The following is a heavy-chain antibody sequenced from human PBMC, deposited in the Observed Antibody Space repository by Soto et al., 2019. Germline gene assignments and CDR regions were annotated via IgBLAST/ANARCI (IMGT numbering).Heavy chain of an antibody. V-gene: IGHV3-66*01. CDR2: IYSGGST. CDR3: ARVHNWNYHYYMDV. D-gene: IGHD1-20*01. J-gene: IGHJ6*03. Sequence: GGSLRLSCAASGFTVSSNYMSWVRQAPGKGLEWVSVIYSGGSTYYADSVKGRFTISRDNSKNTLYLQMNSLRAEDTAVYYCARVHNWNYHYYMDVWGKGTTVTVSS. CDR1: GFTVSSNY.